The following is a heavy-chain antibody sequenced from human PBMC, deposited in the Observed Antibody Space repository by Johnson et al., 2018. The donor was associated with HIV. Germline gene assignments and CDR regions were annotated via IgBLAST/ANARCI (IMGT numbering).Heavy chain of an antibody. CDR3: AREANCGGDCYAFDI. CDR1: GVIFSDYY. CDR2: ISSSGSTI. V-gene: IGHV3-11*04. D-gene: IGHD2-21*01. J-gene: IGHJ3*02. Sequence: QVQLVESGGGLVKPGGSLRLSCVASGVIFSDYYMSWIRQAPGKGLEWVSYISSSGSTIYHADSVMGRFTISRDNAKNSLYLQMNSLRAEYTAVYYSAREANCGGDCYAFDIWGRGTIVTSSS.